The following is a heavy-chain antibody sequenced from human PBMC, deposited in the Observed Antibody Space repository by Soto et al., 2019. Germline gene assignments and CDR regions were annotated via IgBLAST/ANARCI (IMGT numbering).Heavy chain of an antibody. J-gene: IGHJ6*02. CDR2: ISAYSGNT. D-gene: IGHD1-26*01. V-gene: IGHV1-18*01. Sequence: ASVKVSCKASGYNFTRFGISWVRQAPGQGLEWMGWISAYSGNTNYAQKLQGRVTMTTDTSTSTAYMELRSLRSDDTAVYYRARLYIVGTTTSYGMDVWGQGTTVTVYS. CDR3: ARLYIVGTTTSYGMDV. CDR1: GYNFTRFG.